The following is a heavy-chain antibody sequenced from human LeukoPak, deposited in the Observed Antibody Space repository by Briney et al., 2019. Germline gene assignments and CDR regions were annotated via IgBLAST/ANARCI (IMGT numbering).Heavy chain of an antibody. CDR1: GFTFSSYS. J-gene: IGHJ3*02. CDR2: ISSSSSYI. Sequence: GGSLRLSCAASGFTFSSYSMDWVRQAPGKGLEWVSSISSSSSYIYYADSLKGRFTISRDNAKNSLYLQMNSLRAEGTAVYYCAREAYDAFDIWGQGTMVTVSS. CDR3: AREAYDAFDI. V-gene: IGHV3-21*01.